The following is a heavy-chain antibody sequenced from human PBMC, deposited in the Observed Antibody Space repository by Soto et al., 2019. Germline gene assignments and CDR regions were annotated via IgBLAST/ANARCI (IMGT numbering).Heavy chain of an antibody. Sequence: QVQLQESGPGLVKPSETLSLTCAVSGDSISSPNWWSWYRQPPGKGLELIGEMFASGSSNYNPSLNGRVTISLDTSKNHFSLKLTSLAAADTAFYYCAREGFDHRPDYWGQGIPVTVSS. CDR3: AREGFDHRPDY. J-gene: IGHJ4*02. CDR2: MFASGSS. CDR1: GDSISSPNW. V-gene: IGHV4-4*02.